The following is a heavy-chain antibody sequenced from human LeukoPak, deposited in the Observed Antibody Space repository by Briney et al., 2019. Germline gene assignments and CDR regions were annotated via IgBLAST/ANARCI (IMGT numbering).Heavy chain of an antibody. Sequence: GRSPRLSCAASVFIFSNYAMHWVRQAPGKGLEWVALISSDGSKTYHADSVKGRFSISRDNYKNTLYLQLNSLRAEDTSVYYCARDSTYWYDSGSSGPHYFDYWGQGTLVTVSS. CDR2: ISSDGSKT. CDR3: ARDSTYWYDSGSSGPHYFDY. D-gene: IGHD3-10*01. CDR1: VFIFSNYA. J-gene: IGHJ4*02. V-gene: IGHV3-30*01.